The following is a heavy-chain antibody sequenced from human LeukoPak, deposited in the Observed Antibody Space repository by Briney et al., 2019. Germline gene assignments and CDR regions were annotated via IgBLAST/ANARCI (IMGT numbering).Heavy chain of an antibody. CDR1: GYTFTDYY. J-gene: IGHJ4*02. Sequence: ASVKVSCKASGYTFTDYYMHWVRQAPGQGLEWMGWINPNSGGTKYAQKFQGNITMTRDTPISTAYMELSRLRSDDTAVYYCARGPLYGSGTYWGQGTLVTVSS. CDR3: ARGPLYGSGTY. V-gene: IGHV1-2*02. CDR2: INPNSGGT. D-gene: IGHD3-10*01.